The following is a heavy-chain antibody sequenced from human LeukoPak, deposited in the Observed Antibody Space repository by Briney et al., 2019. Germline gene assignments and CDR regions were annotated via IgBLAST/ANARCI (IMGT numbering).Heavy chain of an antibody. CDR2: IYWDDDK. Sequence: SGPTLVNPTQTLTLTCTFSGFSPSTSGVGVGWIRQPPGKALEWLAPIYWDDDKHYRPSLKSRRTLTHDTAATRVLLTMTNLDPVDTATYYCAHPDWTRNWFDPWGQGTLVTVSS. CDR3: AHPDWTRNWFDP. CDR1: GFSPSTSGVG. D-gene: IGHD3/OR15-3a*01. V-gene: IGHV2-5*02. J-gene: IGHJ5*02.